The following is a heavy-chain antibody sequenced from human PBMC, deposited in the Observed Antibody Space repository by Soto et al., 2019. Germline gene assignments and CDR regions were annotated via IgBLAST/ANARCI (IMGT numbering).Heavy chain of an antibody. V-gene: IGHV3-13*01. D-gene: IGHD5-12*01. CDR3: ARVVWGYSGYDYYFDY. CDR2: IGSAGDT. J-gene: IGHJ4*02. CDR1: GFTFSTYD. Sequence: EVQLVESGGGLVQPGGSLRLSCAASGFTFSTYDMHWVRQATGKGLEWVSAIGSAGDTSYPASVKGRFTISRENAKNYLYLQMNSLRAGDTAVYYCARVVWGYSGYDYYFDYWGQGTLVTVSS.